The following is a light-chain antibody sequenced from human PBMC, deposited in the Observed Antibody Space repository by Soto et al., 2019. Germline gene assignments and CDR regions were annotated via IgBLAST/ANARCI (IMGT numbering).Light chain of an antibody. V-gene: IGKV1-8*01. Sequence: AIRMTQSPSSFSASTGDRVIITCRASQAIGTLLAWYQQKPGKAPKLLIYAASTLPTGVPSRFSGSGSATDFTLTISSLQSEDLATYYCHQYYSYPLPCGPGTKVDIK. CDR1: QAIGTL. CDR3: HQYYSYPLP. CDR2: AAS. J-gene: IGKJ3*01.